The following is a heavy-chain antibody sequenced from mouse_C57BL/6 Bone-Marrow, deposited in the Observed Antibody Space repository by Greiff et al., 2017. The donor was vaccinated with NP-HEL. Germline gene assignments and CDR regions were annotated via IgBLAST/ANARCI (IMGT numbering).Heavy chain of an antibody. CDR2: ISYDGSN. Sequence: DVQLQESGPGLVKPSQSLSLTCSVTGYSITSGYYWNWIRQFPGNKLEWMGYISYDGSNNYNPSLKNRISITRDTSKNQFFLKLNSVTTEDTATYYCARDGTVRRGFAYWGQGTLVTVSA. J-gene: IGHJ3*01. V-gene: IGHV3-6*01. CDR3: ARDGTVRRGFAY. CDR1: GYSITSGYY. D-gene: IGHD1-1*01.